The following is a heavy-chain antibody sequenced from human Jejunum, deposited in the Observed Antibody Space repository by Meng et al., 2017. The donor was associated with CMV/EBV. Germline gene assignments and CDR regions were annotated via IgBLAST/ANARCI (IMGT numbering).Heavy chain of an antibody. Sequence: VQAVRVGAELKASGSPAKVSCKDSGNIFNKYCLPRVRQAPAQGLEWMGGIVPSFSTTNYAQKFQGRVTITADESTSTAFMELSSLTSADKAVYYCLRPLVWNWGQGTLVTVSS. J-gene: IGHJ1*01. D-gene: IGHD2-8*01. V-gene: IGHV1-69*12. CDR3: LRPLVWN. CDR2: IVPSFSTT. CDR1: GNIFNKYC.